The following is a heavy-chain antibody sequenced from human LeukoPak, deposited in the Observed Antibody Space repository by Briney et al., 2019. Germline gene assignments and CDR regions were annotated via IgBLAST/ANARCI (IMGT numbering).Heavy chain of an antibody. Sequence: ASVKVSCKASGYTFTGYYMHWVRQAPGQGLEWMGWINPNSGGTNYAQKFQGRVTMTRDTSISTAYMELSRLRSDDTAVYYCARGPYCSSTSCLWGDYMDVWGKGTTVTVSS. J-gene: IGHJ6*03. D-gene: IGHD2-2*01. CDR3: ARGPYCSSTSCLWGDYMDV. V-gene: IGHV1-2*02. CDR1: GYTFTGYY. CDR2: INPNSGGT.